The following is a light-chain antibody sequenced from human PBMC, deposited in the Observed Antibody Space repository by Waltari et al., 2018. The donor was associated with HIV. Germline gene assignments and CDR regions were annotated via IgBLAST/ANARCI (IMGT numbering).Light chain of an antibody. Sequence: QSALTQPASVSGSPGQSITISCTGTSSDVGAYNYVSWYQQHPGKAPNVIIYDVNSRPLWISNRFSGSKSGNTASLTISALQAEDEADYYCNSFSSRNSYVFGTGTTVTV. CDR3: NSFSSRNSYV. V-gene: IGLV2-14*03. CDR1: SSDVGAYNY. J-gene: IGLJ1*01. CDR2: DVN.